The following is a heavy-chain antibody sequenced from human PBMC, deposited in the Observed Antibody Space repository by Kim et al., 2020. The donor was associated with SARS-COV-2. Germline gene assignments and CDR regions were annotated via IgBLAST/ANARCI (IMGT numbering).Heavy chain of an antibody. Sequence: PSLKSPVTITIDTSKTQFSLKLSSVTAADTAVYYCARLSDYYDSSGFPPHWGQGTLVTVSS. J-gene: IGHJ4*02. D-gene: IGHD3-22*01. CDR3: ARLSDYYDSSGFPPH. V-gene: IGHV4-59*08.